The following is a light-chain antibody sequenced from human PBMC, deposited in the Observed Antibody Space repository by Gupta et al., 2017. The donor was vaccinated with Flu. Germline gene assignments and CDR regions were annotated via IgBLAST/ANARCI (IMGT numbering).Light chain of an antibody. J-gene: IGKJ1*01. V-gene: IGKV3-20*01. CDR1: QSVSESQ. CDR3: QQYDSLTWT. Sequence: EVVLTPPPGTLPLSPGERATLSCRSSQSVSESQLAWYQQKPGQAPRLLIYAVSIRATGVPDRVSGSGSGTDFTLTISRLEPEDFAVYYCQQYDSLTWTFGQGTKVEI. CDR2: AVS.